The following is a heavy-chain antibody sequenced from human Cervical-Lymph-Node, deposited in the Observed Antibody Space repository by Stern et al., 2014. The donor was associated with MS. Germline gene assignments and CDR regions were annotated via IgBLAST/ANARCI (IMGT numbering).Heavy chain of an antibody. V-gene: IGHV1-69*01. Sequence: QVQLVQSGAEVTKPASSVKVSCTASGGTFSQFPSSWVRQAPGQGLEWMAGIFPVFGTPTYAQEFRGRVTITADVSTSTVYMELSSLRSDDTAVYYCALSSETSDRWYSLGYDLWGQGTLVTVSS. CDR3: ALSSETSDRWYSLGYDL. CDR1: GGTFSQFP. J-gene: IGHJ5*02. CDR2: IFPVFGTP. D-gene: IGHD6-13*01.